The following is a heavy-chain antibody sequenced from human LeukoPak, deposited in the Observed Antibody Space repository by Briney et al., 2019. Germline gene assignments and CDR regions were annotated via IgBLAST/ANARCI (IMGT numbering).Heavy chain of an antibody. V-gene: IGHV3-7*03. J-gene: IGHJ4*02. D-gene: IGHD3-3*01. Sequence: QAGGSLRLSCATSGFTFSSNWMSWVRQTPGKGLEWVANIKQDGSEKYYVDSVKGRFTVSRDNAKNSLYLQMNSLRVDDTAVYYCARIQVGADPWSGIYKPLDYWGQGTLVTVSS. CDR2: IKQDGSEK. CDR1: GFTFSSNW. CDR3: ARIQVGADPWSGIYKPLDY.